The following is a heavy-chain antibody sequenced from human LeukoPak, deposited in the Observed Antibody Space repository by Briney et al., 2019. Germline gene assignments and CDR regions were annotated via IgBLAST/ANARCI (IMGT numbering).Heavy chain of an antibody. Sequence: ASVKVSCKASGYSFNSQGMNWVRQAPGQGLEWMGWISAYNGNTNYAQKLQGRVTMTTDTSTSTAYMELRSLRSDDTAVYYCARDWGYCSSTSCSTSDWFDPWGQGTLVTVSS. CDR3: ARDWGYCSSTSCSTSDWFDP. CDR1: GYSFNSQG. CDR2: ISAYNGNT. J-gene: IGHJ5*02. D-gene: IGHD2-2*01. V-gene: IGHV1-18*01.